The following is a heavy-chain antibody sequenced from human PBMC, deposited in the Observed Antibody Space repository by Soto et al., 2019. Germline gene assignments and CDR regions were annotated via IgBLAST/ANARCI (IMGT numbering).Heavy chain of an antibody. J-gene: IGHJ4*02. Sequence: EVQLVESGGGLVQPGGSLRLSCAASGFTFSNYWMHWVRQAPGKGLVWVSRINSDGSGTSYADSVKGRFTISRDNAKNTQYLLLNSLRVEDTAVYYCARDEGGWSYDYWGQGTLVTVSS. CDR2: INSDGSGT. D-gene: IGHD6-19*01. CDR3: ARDEGGWSYDY. V-gene: IGHV3-74*01. CDR1: GFTFSNYW.